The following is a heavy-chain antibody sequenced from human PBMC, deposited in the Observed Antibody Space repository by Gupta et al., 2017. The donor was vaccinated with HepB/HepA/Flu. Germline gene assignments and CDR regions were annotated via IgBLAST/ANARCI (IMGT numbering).Heavy chain of an antibody. CDR2: IYYSGIT. CDR3: ARDDHSGGEDYYDSSRGAFDI. V-gene: IGHV4-31*03. Sequence: QVQLQESGSGLVKPSPTLSLTCTVSGGSISSGGYYWSCIRPPPGKGLEWIGYIYYSGITYYNPSLKSRVTISVDTAKNQCPLKLSSGTAADTAVYYGARDDHSGGEDYYDSSRGAFDIWGQGTMVTVSS. J-gene: IGHJ3*02. CDR1: GGSISSGGYY. D-gene: IGHD3-22*01.